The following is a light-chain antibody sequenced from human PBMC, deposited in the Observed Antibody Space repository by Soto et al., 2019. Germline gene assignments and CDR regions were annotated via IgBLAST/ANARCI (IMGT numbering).Light chain of an antibody. CDR1: QDIHIY. V-gene: IGKV1-8*01. CDR3: QQSYSYPYT. J-gene: IGKJ2*01. Sequence: AIRMTQSPPSMSASTGDGVNITCRASQDIHIYLAWYQQKPGGAPKVLISGASTLQSGVPSRFSGSGSGTEFALSNRSLQAEDFASYYCQQSYSYPYTFGQGTKLEIK. CDR2: GAS.